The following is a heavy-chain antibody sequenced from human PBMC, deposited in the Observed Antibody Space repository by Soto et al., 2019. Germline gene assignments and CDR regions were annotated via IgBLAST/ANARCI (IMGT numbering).Heavy chain of an antibody. J-gene: IGHJ6*02. V-gene: IGHV1-69*13. Sequence: ASVKVSCKASGGTFSSYAISWVRQAPGQGLEWMGGIIPIFGTANYAQKFQGRVTITADESTSTAYMELSSLRSEDTAVYYCARVGMAFGDGMDVWGQGTTVTVSS. CDR3: ARVGMAFGDGMDV. D-gene: IGHD3-16*01. CDR1: GGTFSSYA. CDR2: IIPIFGTA.